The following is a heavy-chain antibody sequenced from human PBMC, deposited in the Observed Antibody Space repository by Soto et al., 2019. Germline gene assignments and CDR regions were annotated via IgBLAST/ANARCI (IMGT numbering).Heavy chain of an antibody. CDR3: ARIPGPAGYYGMDV. V-gene: IGHV2-70*01. CDR1: GFSLSTSGMC. CDR2: IDWDDDK. D-gene: IGHD3-10*01. Sequence: SGPTLVNPTQTLTLTCTFSGFSLSTSGMCASWIRQPPGKALEWLALIDWDDDKYYSTSLKTRLTISKDTSKNQVVLTMTNMDPVDTATYYCARIPGPAGYYGMDVWGQGTTVTVSS. J-gene: IGHJ6*02.